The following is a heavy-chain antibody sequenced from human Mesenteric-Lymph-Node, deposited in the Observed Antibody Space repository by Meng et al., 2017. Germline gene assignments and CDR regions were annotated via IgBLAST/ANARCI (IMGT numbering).Heavy chain of an antibody. J-gene: IGHJ4*02. CDR3: ARAYDSDY. V-gene: IGHV1-18*04. Sequence: QVQRVQSGAEVKRPGASVKVSCKASGYTFSSHGITWLRQAPGQGLEWMGWISTYNGNTNYAQKFQGRVTMTTDTSTTTAYMELRSLRSDDTAVYYCARAYDSDYWGQGTLVTISS. CDR1: GYTFSSHG. CDR2: ISTYNGNT. D-gene: IGHD4-17*01.